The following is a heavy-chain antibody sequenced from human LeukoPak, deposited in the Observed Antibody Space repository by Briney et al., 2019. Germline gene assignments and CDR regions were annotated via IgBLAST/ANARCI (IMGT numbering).Heavy chain of an antibody. V-gene: IGHV1-69*13. CDR2: IIPIYGSP. D-gene: IGHD3-22*01. CDR3: AGFFYDNSGDAFDI. J-gene: IGHJ3*02. Sequence: SVKVSCKASGGGFTFTSHGISWVRQAPGQGLEWMGGIIPIYGSPTYAQKFQGRITITSDEATRTVYMDLSSLRPEDSAVHYCAGFFYDNSGDAFDIWGQGTMVTVSS. CDR1: GGGFTFTSHG.